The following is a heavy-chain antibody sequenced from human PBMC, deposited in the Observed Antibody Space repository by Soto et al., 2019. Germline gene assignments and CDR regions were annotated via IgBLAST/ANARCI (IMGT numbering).Heavy chain of an antibody. CDR3: ARTIYDSSGYYFDY. V-gene: IGHV4-4*02. CDR1: SGSISSSNW. CDR2: IYHSGST. Sequence: PSETLSLTCAVSSGSISSSNWWTWVRQPPGKGLGWIGEIYHSGSTNYNPSLKSRVTISVDKSKNQFSLKLSSVTAADTAVYYCARTIYDSSGYYFDYWGQGTLVTVSS. J-gene: IGHJ4*02. D-gene: IGHD3-22*01.